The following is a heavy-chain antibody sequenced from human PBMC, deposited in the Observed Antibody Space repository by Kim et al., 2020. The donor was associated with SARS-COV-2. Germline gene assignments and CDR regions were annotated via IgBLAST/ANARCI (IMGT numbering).Heavy chain of an antibody. Sequence: GGSLRLSCAASGFTFKKYWMAWVRQAPGKGLEWVANIKGDGSQTYYVDSLKGRFTISRDNAENSLYLQINSLRVEDTAIYYCAKYPEGDTDWFFDLWGRGTLLTVSS. CDR3: AKYPEGDTDWFFDL. J-gene: IGHJ2*01. CDR1: GFTFKKYW. D-gene: IGHD2-21*02. CDR2: IKGDGSQT. V-gene: IGHV3-7*03.